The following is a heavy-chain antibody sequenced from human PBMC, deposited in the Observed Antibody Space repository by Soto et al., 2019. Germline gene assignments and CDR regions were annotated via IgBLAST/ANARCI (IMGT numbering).Heavy chain of an antibody. V-gene: IGHV3-23*01. Sequence: EVQLLESGGGLVQPGGSLRLSCAASGFTFSSYAMSWVRQAPGKGLEWVSAISGSGGSTYYADSVKGRFTISRDNSKNTLYLQMNRLRAEDTAVYYCAKDHTIFGVVSYFDYWGQGTLVTVSS. D-gene: IGHD3-3*01. CDR2: ISGSGGST. CDR3: AKDHTIFGVVSYFDY. J-gene: IGHJ4*02. CDR1: GFTFSSYA.